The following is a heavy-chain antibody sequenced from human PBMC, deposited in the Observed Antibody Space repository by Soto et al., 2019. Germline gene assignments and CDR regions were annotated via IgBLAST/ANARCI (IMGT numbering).Heavy chain of an antibody. D-gene: IGHD5-18*01. J-gene: IGHJ6*02. V-gene: IGHV1-18*01. CDR2: ISAYNGNT. CDR1: GYTFTSYG. CDR3: ARDISEDTAMVTLYYYYYYGMDV. Sequence: GASVKVSCKASGYTFTSYGISWVRQAPGQGLEWMGWISAYNGNTNYAQKLQGRVTMTTDTSTSTAYMELRSLRSDDTAVYYCARDISEDTAMVTLYYYYYYGMDVWGQGTTVTVSS.